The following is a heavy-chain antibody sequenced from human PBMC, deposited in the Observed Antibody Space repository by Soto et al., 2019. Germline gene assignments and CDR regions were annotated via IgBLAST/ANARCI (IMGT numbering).Heavy chain of an antibody. CDR2: IYTSGST. D-gene: IGHD3-9*01. CDR3: AGDGTGTTRHYDILTGYYQ. V-gene: IGHV4-4*07. J-gene: IGHJ4*02. CDR1: GGSISSYY. Sequence: PSETLSLTXTVSGGSISSYYWSWIRQPAGKGLEWIGRIYTSGSTNYNPSLKSRVTMSVDTSKNQFSLKLSSVTAADTAVYYCAGDGTGTTRHYDILTGYYQWGQGTLVTVSS.